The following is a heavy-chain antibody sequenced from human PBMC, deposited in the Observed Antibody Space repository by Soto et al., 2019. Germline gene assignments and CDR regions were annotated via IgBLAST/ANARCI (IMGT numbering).Heavy chain of an antibody. CDR3: ARALREYCSSTSCYYYYGMDV. Sequence: SVKVSCKASGGTFSSYAISWVRQAPGQGLEWMGGIIPIFGTANYAQKFQGRVTITADKSTSTAYMELSSLRSEDTAVYYCARALREYCSSTSCYYYYGMDVWGQGTTVTVSS. V-gene: IGHV1-69*06. D-gene: IGHD2-2*01. CDR2: IIPIFGTA. J-gene: IGHJ6*02. CDR1: GGTFSSYA.